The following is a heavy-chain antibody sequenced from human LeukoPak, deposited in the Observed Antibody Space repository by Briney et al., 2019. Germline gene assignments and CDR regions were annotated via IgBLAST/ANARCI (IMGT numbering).Heavy chain of an antibody. J-gene: IGHJ4*02. D-gene: IGHD6-6*01. V-gene: IGHV4-34*01. Sequence: SETLSLTCAVDGGSFSGYYWSWIRQPPGKGLEWIGEINHSGSTNYNPSLKSRVTISVDTSKNQFSLKLSSVTAADTAVYYCASSRSIAARGDYWGQGTLVTVSS. CDR2: INHSGST. CDR1: GGSFSGYY. CDR3: ASSRSIAARGDY.